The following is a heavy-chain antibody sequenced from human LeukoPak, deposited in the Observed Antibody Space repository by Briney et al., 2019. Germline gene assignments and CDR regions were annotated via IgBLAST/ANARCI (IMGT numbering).Heavy chain of an antibody. Sequence: ASVKVSCKASGYTFTSYDINWVRQATGQGLEWMGWMNPNSGNTGYAQKFQGRVTITRNTSISTAYMELSSLRSEDTAVYYCASPSSGDNSDAFDIWGQGTMVTVSS. CDR1: GYTFTSYD. D-gene: IGHD3-22*01. V-gene: IGHV1-8*03. CDR2: MNPNSGNT. J-gene: IGHJ3*02. CDR3: ASPSSGDNSDAFDI.